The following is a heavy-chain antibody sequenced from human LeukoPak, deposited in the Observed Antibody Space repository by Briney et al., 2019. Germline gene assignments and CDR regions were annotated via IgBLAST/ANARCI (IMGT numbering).Heavy chain of an antibody. CDR2: ISSSSSYI. V-gene: IGHV3-21*01. CDR1: GFTFSSYG. CDR3: ARELKSGYDDGDFDY. Sequence: GGSLRLSCAASGFTFSSYGMHWVRQAPGKGLEWVSSISSSSSYIYYADSVEGRFTISRDNAKNSLYLQMNSLRAEDTAVYYCARELKSGYDDGDFDYWGQGTLVTVSS. D-gene: IGHD5-12*01. J-gene: IGHJ4*02.